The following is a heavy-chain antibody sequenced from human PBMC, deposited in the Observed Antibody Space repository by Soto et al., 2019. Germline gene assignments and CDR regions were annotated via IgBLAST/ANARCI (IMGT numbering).Heavy chain of an antibody. CDR2: IIPIFGTA. J-gene: IGHJ4*02. CDR3: FTPGYSYATDY. CDR1: GGTFSSYA. V-gene: IGHV1-69*13. Sequence: ASVKISCKASGGTFSSYAISWVRQAPGQGLEWMGGIIPIFGTANYAQKFQGRVTITADESTSTAYMELSSLRSEDTAVYYCFTPGYSYATDYWGQGTLVTVSS. D-gene: IGHD5-18*01.